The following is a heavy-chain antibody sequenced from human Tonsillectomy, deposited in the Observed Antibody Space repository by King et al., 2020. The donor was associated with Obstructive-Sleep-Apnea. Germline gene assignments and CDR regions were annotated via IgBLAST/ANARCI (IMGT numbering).Heavy chain of an antibody. CDR3: AHNHTVTTSLNWFDP. CDR2: IYWDDDK. D-gene: IGHD4-17*01. Sequence: TLKESGPTLVKPTQTLTLTCTFPGISLRTSGVGVGWIRQPPGKALEWLALIYWDDDKRYSPSLKSRLTITKDTSKNQVVLTMTNMDPVDTATYYCAHNHTVTTSLNWFDPRGQGTPVTVPS. J-gene: IGHJ5*02. CDR1: GISLRTSGVG. V-gene: IGHV2-5*02.